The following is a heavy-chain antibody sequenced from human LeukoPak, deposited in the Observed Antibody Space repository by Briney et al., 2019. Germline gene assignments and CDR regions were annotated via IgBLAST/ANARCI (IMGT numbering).Heavy chain of an antibody. CDR3: ARVGSLYGSGGSCCWFDP. J-gene: IGHJ5*02. CDR1: GGTFSSYA. CDR2: IIPIFGTA. V-gene: IGHV1-69*01. D-gene: IGHD2-15*01. Sequence: SVKVSCKASGGTFSSYAISWVRQAPGQGLEWMGGIIPIFGTANYAQKFQGRVTITADESTSTAYMELSSLRSEDTAVYYCARVGSLYGSGGSCCWFDPGGRGTLVPVSS.